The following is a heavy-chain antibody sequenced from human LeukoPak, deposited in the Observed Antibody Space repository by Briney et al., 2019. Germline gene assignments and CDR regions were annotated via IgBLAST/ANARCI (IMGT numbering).Heavy chain of an antibody. J-gene: IGHJ6*02. CDR2: IYHSGST. CDR3: AREGIGYCSSTSCYDLRGMDV. V-gene: IGHV4-4*02. Sequence: PSGTLSLTCAVSGGSISSSNWWSWVRQPPGKGLEWIGEIYHSGSTNYNPSPKSRVTISVDKSKNQFSLKLSSVTAADTAVYYCAREGIGYCSSTSCYDLRGMDVWGQGTTVTVSS. CDR1: GGSISSSNW. D-gene: IGHD2-2*01.